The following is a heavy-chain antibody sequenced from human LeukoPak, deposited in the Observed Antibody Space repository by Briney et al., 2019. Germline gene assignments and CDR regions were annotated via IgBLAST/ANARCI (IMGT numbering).Heavy chain of an antibody. V-gene: IGHV4-34*01. CDR2: INHSGST. CDR1: GGSFSGYY. D-gene: IGHD6-13*01. Sequence: SSETLSLTCAVYGGSFSGYYWSWIRQPPGKGLEWIGEINHSGSTNYSPSLKSRVTISVDTSKNQFSLKLSSVTAADTAVYYCARGRVSGIDYCGQGTLVTVSS. J-gene: IGHJ4*02. CDR3: ARGRVSGIDY.